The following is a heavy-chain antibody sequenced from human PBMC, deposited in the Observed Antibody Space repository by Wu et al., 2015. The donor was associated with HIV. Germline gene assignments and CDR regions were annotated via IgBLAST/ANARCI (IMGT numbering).Heavy chain of an antibody. D-gene: IGHD5-12*01. V-gene: IGHV1-69*13. Sequence: QVHLVQSGAEVKEPGSSVKVSCKASGGTFSSDAVSWVRQAPGRGLEWIGKIIPVFGTTKYAQSFQGRVTITADESTSTVFMVLSSLRSDDTAVYYCARPYSGYAYDVFDVWGQGTMVSVS. CDR3: ARPYSGYAYDVFDV. CDR1: GGTFSSDA. CDR2: IIPVFGTT. J-gene: IGHJ3*01.